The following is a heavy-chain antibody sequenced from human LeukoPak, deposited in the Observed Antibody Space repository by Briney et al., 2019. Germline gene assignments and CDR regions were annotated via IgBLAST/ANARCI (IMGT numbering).Heavy chain of an antibody. Sequence: SETLSLTCAVSGYSISSGFYWGWIRQPPGKGLEWIGSIYHSGSTYYNPSLKSRVTISVDTSKNQFSLKLSSVTAADTAVYYCARLRAVAALGDYWGQGTLVTVSS. D-gene: IGHD6-19*01. J-gene: IGHJ4*02. CDR1: GYSISSGFY. V-gene: IGHV4-38-2*01. CDR3: ARLRAVAALGDY. CDR2: IYHSGST.